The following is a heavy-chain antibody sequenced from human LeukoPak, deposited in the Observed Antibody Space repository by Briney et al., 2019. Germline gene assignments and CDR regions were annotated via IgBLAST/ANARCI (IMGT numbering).Heavy chain of an antibody. J-gene: IGHJ4*02. CDR1: GFTFSSYW. Sequence: GGSLRLSCAASGFTFSSYWMSWVRQAPGKGLEWVANIKQDGSEKYYVDSVKGRFTISRDNAKNSLYLQMNSLRAEDTAVYYCARDVRDIVVVTAYLDYWGQGTLVTVSS. D-gene: IGHD2-21*02. V-gene: IGHV3-7*01. CDR2: IKQDGSEK. CDR3: ARDVRDIVVVTAYLDY.